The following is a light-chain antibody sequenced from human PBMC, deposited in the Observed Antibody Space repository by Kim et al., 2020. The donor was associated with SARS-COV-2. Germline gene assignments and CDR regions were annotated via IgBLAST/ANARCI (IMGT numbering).Light chain of an antibody. CDR1: QSSFTY. CDR3: QQSYIIPIT. J-gene: IGKJ5*01. V-gene: IGKV1-39*01. CDR2: AES. Sequence: ASVGDRVTITCRESQSSFTYLNWFQQKPGKDPKLLIYAESSLQSGDPSRFSGSGSGTDFTLTISSLQPEDFATYYCQQSYIIPITFGQGTRLEIK.